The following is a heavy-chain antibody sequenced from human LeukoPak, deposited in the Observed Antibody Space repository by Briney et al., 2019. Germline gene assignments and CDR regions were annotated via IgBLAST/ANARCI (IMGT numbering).Heavy chain of an antibody. J-gene: IGHJ4*02. Sequence: GSLRLSCAASGFTFSSYAMSWVRQAPGKGLEWVSAISGSGGSTYYADSVKGRFTISRGNSKNTLYLQMNSLRAEDTAVYYCAKGGYSYGIYYFDYWGQGTLVTVSS. CDR1: GFTFSSYA. D-gene: IGHD5-18*01. CDR2: ISGSGGST. V-gene: IGHV3-23*01. CDR3: AKGGYSYGIYYFDY.